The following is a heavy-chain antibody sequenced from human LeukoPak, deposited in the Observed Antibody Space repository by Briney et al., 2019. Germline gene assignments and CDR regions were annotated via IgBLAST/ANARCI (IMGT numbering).Heavy chain of an antibody. Sequence: SETLSLTCTVSGGSISSSNYYWGWIRQPPGKGLEWIASIYYSGSTYYNPSLKSRVTISVDTSKNQFSLKLNSVTAADSAVYYCARSYCSSTSCFAVGAFDLWGQGTTGTVSS. CDR3: ARSYCSSTSCFAVGAFDL. CDR1: GGSISSSNYY. J-gene: IGHJ3*01. CDR2: IYYSGST. V-gene: IGHV4-39*01. D-gene: IGHD2-2*01.